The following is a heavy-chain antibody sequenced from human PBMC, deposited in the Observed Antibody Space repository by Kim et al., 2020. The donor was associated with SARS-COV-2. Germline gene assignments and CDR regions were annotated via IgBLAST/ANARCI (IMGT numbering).Heavy chain of an antibody. V-gene: IGHV3-30*02. Sequence: SVKGRFTISRDNSKNTLYLQMNSLRAEDTAVYYCAKDRDYYGSGRSSSVYWGQGTLVTVSS. CDR3: AKDRDYYGSGRSSSVY. D-gene: IGHD3-10*01. J-gene: IGHJ4*02.